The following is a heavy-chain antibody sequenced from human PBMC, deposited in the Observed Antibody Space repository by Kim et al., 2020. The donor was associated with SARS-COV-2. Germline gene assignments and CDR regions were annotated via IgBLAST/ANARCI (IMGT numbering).Heavy chain of an antibody. Sequence: GGSLRLSCAASGLTSRSYWMNWVRQAPGKGLEWVTNIKQDGSEKYSVDSVKGRFTISRDNAKNSLYLQMNSLRAEDTAVYYCATGRNAFEIWGQGTMVTV. J-gene: IGHJ3*02. CDR2: IKQDGSEK. V-gene: IGHV3-7*01. CDR3: ATGRNAFEI. CDR1: GLTSRSYW.